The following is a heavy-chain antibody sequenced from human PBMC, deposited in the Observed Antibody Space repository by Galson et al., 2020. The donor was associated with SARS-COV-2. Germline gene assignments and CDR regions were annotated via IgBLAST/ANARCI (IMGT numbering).Heavy chain of an antibody. CDR2: ISYDGTTQ. Sequence: QLGESLKISCAASGFALSNSAMHWVRQAPGKGLEWVAIISYDGTTQYNSDSVRGRFTISRDISKNTLYLQMNSLRPEDTAVYYCARETDEHTSSGYDSWGQGARVSVSS. D-gene: IGHD3-22*01. CDR1: GFALSNSA. CDR3: ARETDEHTSSGYDS. V-gene: IGHV3-30*04. J-gene: IGHJ5*01.